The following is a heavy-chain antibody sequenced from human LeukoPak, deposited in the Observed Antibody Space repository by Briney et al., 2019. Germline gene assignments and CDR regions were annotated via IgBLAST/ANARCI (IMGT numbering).Heavy chain of an antibody. CDR3: TTDPTVGY. J-gene: IGHJ4*02. D-gene: IGHD4-17*01. CDR2: FKIKADGGTT. V-gene: IGHV3-15*01. Sequence: GGSLRLSCAASVTFSNAWMNWVRQAPGKGLEWVGHFKIKADGGTTDYAAPVKGRFTISRDDSKNTLYLQMNSLKTEDTAVYYCTTDPTVGYWGQGTLVTVSS. CDR1: VTFSNAW.